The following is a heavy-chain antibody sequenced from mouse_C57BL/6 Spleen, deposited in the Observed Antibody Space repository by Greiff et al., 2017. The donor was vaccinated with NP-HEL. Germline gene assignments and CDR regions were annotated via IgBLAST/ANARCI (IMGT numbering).Heavy chain of an antibody. D-gene: IGHD1-1*01. J-gene: IGHJ2*01. V-gene: IGHV1-19*01. CDR2: INPYNGGT. CDR3: ARGTTVVAYYFDY. Sequence: QLQQSGPVLVKPGASVKMSCKASGYTFTDYYMNWVKQSHGKSLEWIGVINPYNGGTSYNQKFKGKATLTVDKSSSTAYMELNSLTSEDSAVYYCARGTTVVAYYFDYWGQGTTLTVSS. CDR1: GYTFTDYY.